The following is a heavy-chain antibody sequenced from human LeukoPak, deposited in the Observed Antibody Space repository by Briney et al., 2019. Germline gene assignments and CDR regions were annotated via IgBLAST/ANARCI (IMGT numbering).Heavy chain of an antibody. J-gene: IGHJ6*03. CDR3: ARDPIDYGDGRPPDGYYMDV. V-gene: IGHV3-48*02. CDR1: GFTFSSYS. Sequence: GGSLRLSCAASGFTFSSYSMNWVRQAPGKGLEWVSYISSSSTIYYADSVKGRFTISRDNAKNSLYLQMNSLRDEDTAVYYCARDPIDYGDGRPPDGYYMDVWGKGTTVTVSS. D-gene: IGHD4-17*01. CDR2: ISSSSTI.